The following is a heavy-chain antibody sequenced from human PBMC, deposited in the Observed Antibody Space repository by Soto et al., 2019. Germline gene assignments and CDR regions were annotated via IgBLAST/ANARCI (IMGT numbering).Heavy chain of an antibody. CDR1: GFTFSSYW. V-gene: IGHV3-74*01. D-gene: IGHD5-18*01. J-gene: IGHJ4*02. CDR3: ARGGTAMVHYFDI. Sequence: GGSLRLSCAASGFTFSSYWMHWVRQAPGKGLVWVSRINSDGSSTSYADSVKGRFTISRDNAKNTLYLQMNSLRAEDTAVYYCARGGTAMVHYFDIWGQETLFTLSS. CDR2: INSDGSST.